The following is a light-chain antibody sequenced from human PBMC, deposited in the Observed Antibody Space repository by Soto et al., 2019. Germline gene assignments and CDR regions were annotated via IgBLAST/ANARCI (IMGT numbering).Light chain of an antibody. J-gene: IGKJ1*01. V-gene: IGKV3-20*01. CDR3: QQYGSSPRT. CDR1: QSVSSRS. Sequence: EIVLTQSPGTLSLSPGERATLSCRASQSVSSRSLAWYQQKPGQAPRLLISGASSRATGIPDRFSGSGSGTDFTLTISRLEPEDVAVYYCQQYGSSPRTFGQGTKVEIK. CDR2: GAS.